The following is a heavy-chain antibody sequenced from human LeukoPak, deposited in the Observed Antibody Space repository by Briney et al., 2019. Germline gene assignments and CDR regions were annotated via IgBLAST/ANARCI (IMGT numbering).Heavy chain of an antibody. CDR3: ARVLLSDCTHGVCKWFDP. Sequence: PSETLSLTCTVSGGSISSGEYYWTWIRQHPGKGLEWIGYIFYSGSTYHSPSLKSRVSISLDTSKNHFSLQLSAMTAADTAVYYCARVLLSDCTHGVCKWFDPWGQGTLVTVSS. CDR1: GGSISSGEYY. J-gene: IGHJ5*02. V-gene: IGHV4-31*03. D-gene: IGHD2-8*01. CDR2: IFYSGST.